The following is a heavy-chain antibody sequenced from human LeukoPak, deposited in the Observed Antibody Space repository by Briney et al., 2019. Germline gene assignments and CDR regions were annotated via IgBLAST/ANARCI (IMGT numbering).Heavy chain of an antibody. Sequence: PGGSLRLSCAASGFTFDDYAMHWVRHAPGKGLEWVSGISWNSGSIGYADSVKGRFTISRDNAKNSLYLQMNSLRAEDTALCYCAKETGAFDIWGQGTMVTVSS. J-gene: IGHJ3*02. CDR3: AKETGAFDI. CDR2: ISWNSGSI. V-gene: IGHV3-9*01. D-gene: IGHD1-14*01. CDR1: GFTFDDYA.